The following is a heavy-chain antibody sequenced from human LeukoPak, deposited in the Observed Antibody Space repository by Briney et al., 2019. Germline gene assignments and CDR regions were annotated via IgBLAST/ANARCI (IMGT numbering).Heavy chain of an antibody. V-gene: IGHV3-33*08. Sequence: GGSLRLSCAASGFTFSSYGMHWVRQAPGKGLEWVAVIWSDASNTYYADSVKGRFTISRDNSKNTLYLEMNSLRAEDTAVYYFARADNIRYFDTWGQGTLVTVSS. CDR2: IWSDASNT. D-gene: IGHD3-9*01. CDR3: ARADNIRYFDT. J-gene: IGHJ4*02. CDR1: GFTFSSYG.